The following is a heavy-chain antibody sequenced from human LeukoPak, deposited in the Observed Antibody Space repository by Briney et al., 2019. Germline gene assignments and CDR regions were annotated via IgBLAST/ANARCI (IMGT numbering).Heavy chain of an antibody. D-gene: IGHD3-10*01. CDR2: MYTSGST. J-gene: IGHJ3*02. Sequence: SETLSLTCTVSGDSISNYYWNWIRQPAGKGLEWIGRMYTSGSTNYTPSLRSRVTMSVDTSKNQFSLKLSSVTAADTAVYYCARPGRSGALDIWGQGTMVTVSS. V-gene: IGHV4-4*07. CDR3: ARPGRSGALDI. CDR1: GDSISNYY.